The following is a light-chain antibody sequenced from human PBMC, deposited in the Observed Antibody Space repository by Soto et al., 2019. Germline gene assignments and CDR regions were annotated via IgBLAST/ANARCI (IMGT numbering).Light chain of an antibody. CDR3: QQYGCSPYT. J-gene: IGKJ2*01. CDR2: GAS. Sequence: EIVLTQSPGTLSLSPGERATLSCRASQSVSSSYLAWYQQKPGQAPRLLIYGASSRATGIPDRFSGRGSGTAFTLTNSRVEPEEFAVYFCQQYGCSPYTFGQGPKLEIK. V-gene: IGKV3-20*01. CDR1: QSVSSSY.